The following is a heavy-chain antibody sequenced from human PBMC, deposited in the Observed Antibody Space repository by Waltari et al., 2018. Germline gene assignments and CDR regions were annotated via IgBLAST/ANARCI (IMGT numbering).Heavy chain of an antibody. CDR3: ARDAALGRLDL. D-gene: IGHD6-13*01. Sequence: QEQLVESGGHVVQPGRYLRLSCAASGFRFRTHGFHWVRQAPGEGLEWVACIGHDGSKTDYRASVRGRFTVSRDDSKSTIDVQMNSLRAEDTAVYFCARDAALGRLDLWGPGTLVTVSS. V-gene: IGHV3-33*01. CDR1: GFRFRTHG. CDR2: IGHDGSKT. J-gene: IGHJ5*02.